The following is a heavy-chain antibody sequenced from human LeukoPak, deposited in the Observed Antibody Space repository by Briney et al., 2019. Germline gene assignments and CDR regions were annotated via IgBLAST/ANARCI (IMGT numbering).Heavy chain of an antibody. CDR3: ARGRYGNYDISGSYYYFDY. D-gene: IGHD3-22*01. CDR2: TRNKANSYNT. V-gene: IGHV3-72*01. Sequence: SLRLSCAVSGFTFSVLYIGWVRHAPGEGLEWVGRTRNKANSYNTEYAASVKGRFTISRDDSKNALHLQMNSLKAEDTAVYYCARGRYGNYDISGSYYYFDYWGQGTLVTVSS. CDR1: GFTFSVLY. J-gene: IGHJ4*02.